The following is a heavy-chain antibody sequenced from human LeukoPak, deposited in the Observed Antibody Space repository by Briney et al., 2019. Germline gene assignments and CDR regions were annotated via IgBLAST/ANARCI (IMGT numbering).Heavy chain of an antibody. Sequence: ASLKVSCKASGGTFSIYAISWVRQAPGQGLEWMGGIIPIFGTANYAQKFQGRVTITTDESTSTAYMELSSLRSEDTAVYYCARETEMATMQYYFDYWGQGTLVTVSS. V-gene: IGHV1-69*05. J-gene: IGHJ4*02. CDR3: ARETEMATMQYYFDY. CDR2: IIPIFGTA. CDR1: GGTFSIYA. D-gene: IGHD5-24*01.